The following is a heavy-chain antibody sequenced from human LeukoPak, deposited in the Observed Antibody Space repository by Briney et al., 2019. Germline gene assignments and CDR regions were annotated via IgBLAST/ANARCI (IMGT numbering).Heavy chain of an antibody. CDR2: INDDGSDT. D-gene: IGHD2-15*01. J-gene: IGHJ5*02. CDR1: GFTFSSFS. CDR3: VRGGPSTWS. V-gene: IGHV3-74*01. Sequence: RAGGSLRFSCAASGFTFSSFSMNWVRQAPGKGPVWVSRINDDGSDTTYADSVKGRFTISRDDAKNMLFLQMNSLRAEDTAVYYCVRGGPSTWSWGQGTLVTVSS.